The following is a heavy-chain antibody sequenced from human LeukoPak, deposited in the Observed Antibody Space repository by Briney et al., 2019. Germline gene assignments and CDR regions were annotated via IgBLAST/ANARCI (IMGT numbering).Heavy chain of an antibody. Sequence: GESLKISCKASGYRFTSYWISWVRQMPGKGLEWMGRIDPSDSYTPYSPSFEGHVTISVDKSITTVYLQWSSLKASDTAVYYCARHNHGMDVWGQGTTVTVSS. CDR1: GYRFTSYW. D-gene: IGHD1-14*01. V-gene: IGHV5-10-1*01. J-gene: IGHJ6*02. CDR3: ARHNHGMDV. CDR2: IDPSDSYT.